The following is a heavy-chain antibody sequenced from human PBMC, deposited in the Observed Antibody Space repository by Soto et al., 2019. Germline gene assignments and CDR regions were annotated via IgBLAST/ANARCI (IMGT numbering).Heavy chain of an antibody. D-gene: IGHD3-22*01. CDR3: ARPLGIPDSSGYYYV. V-gene: IGHV4-39*01. J-gene: IGHJ4*02. CDR2: IYYSGST. Sequence: QLQLQESGPGLVKPSETLSLTCTVSGGSISSSSYYWGWIRQPPGKGLEWIGSIYYSGSTYYNPSLKSRVTISVDDSRNQFSLQLSSVTAADTAVYYCARPLGIPDSSGYYYVWGQGTLVTVSS. CDR1: GGSISSSSYY.